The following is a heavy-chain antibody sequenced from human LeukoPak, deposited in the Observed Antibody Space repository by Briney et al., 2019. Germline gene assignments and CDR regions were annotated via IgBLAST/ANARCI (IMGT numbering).Heavy chain of an antibody. D-gene: IGHD6-13*01. Sequence: GESLKISCKGSGYSFTSYWIGWVRPMPGKGLEWMGITYPGDSDTRYSPSFQGQVTISADKSISTAYLQWSSLKASDTAMYYCARHKHSSSWYYYYYGMDVWGQGTTVTVSS. CDR2: TYPGDSDT. V-gene: IGHV5-51*01. J-gene: IGHJ6*02. CDR3: ARHKHSSSWYYYYYGMDV. CDR1: GYSFTSYW.